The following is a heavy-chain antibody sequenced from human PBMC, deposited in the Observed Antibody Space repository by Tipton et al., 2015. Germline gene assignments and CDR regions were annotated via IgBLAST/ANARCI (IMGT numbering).Heavy chain of an antibody. D-gene: IGHD3-22*01. V-gene: IGHV4-59*01. CDR2: INYIGNN. CDR1: GGSISRYY. CDR3: ARGYYDSSFGICFDY. J-gene: IGHJ4*02. Sequence: LRLSCTVSGGSISRYYWTWIRQPPGKGLDWIGHINYIGNNNKYNPSLKSRVTMSLDTSKNQFSLKMRSVTAADTAVYYCARGYYDSSFGICFDYWGQGTLVTVSS.